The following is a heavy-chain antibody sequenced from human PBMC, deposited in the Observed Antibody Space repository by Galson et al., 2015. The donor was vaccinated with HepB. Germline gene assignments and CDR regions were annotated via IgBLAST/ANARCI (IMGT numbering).Heavy chain of an antibody. CDR2: ISNSGEST. CDR3: SKGRFYDTNYSPPPAYYYYGMNV. J-gene: IGHJ6*02. Sequence: SLRLSCAASEFAFGSYAMSWVRQAPGKGLEWVSAISNSGESTFYADSVKGRFTISRDNSENTLYLLMNRLRVEDTAVYYCSKGRFYDTNYSPPPAYYYYGMNVWGQGTTVTVSS. CDR1: EFAFGSYA. D-gene: IGHD2/OR15-2a*01. V-gene: IGHV3-23*01.